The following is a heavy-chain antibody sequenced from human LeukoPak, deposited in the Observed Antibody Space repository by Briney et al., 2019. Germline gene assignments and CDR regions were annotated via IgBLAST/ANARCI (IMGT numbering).Heavy chain of an antibody. CDR1: GFTFSSFA. V-gene: IGHV3-23*01. J-gene: IGHJ4*02. D-gene: IGHD3-22*01. Sequence: GGSLRLSCAASGFTFSSFAMNWVRQAPGKGLEWVSSVSDSDENTYYADSVKGRFTISRDNSKNTLYLQMNSLRAEDTAVYYCAKEHYDSSGYYWRGTDYWGQGTLVTVSS. CDR2: VSDSDENT. CDR3: AKEHYDSSGYYWRGTDY.